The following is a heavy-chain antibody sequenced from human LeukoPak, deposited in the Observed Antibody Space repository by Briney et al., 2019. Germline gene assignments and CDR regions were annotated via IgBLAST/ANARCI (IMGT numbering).Heavy chain of an antibody. J-gene: IGHJ5*02. V-gene: IGHV4-59*01. CDR3: ARELYYYGSGSYSTYNWFDP. Sequence: SETLSLTCTVSGGSISSYYWSWIRQPPGKGLEWIGYIYYSGSTNYNPSLKSRVTISVDTSKNQFSLKLSSVTAADTAVYYCARELYYYGSGSYSTYNWFDPWAREPWSPSPQ. CDR1: GGSISSYY. CDR2: IYYSGST. D-gene: IGHD3-10*01.